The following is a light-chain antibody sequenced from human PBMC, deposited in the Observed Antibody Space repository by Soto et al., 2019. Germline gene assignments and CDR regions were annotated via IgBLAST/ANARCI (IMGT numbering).Light chain of an antibody. J-gene: IGKJ1*01. CDR1: QSVRGSY. CDR2: DAS. Sequence: EIVLTQSPGTLSLSPGERATLSCRASQSVRGSYLAWYQQKPGQAPRLLIYDASSRDTGIPDRFSGSGSGTDFTLTVSRLEPEDCAVYYCQHDDSSPWTFGQGTKVEIK. CDR3: QHDDSSPWT. V-gene: IGKV3-20*01.